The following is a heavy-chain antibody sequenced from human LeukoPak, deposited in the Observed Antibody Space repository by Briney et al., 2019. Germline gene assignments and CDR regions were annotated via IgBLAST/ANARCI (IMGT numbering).Heavy chain of an antibody. V-gene: IGHV3-23*01. CDR1: GFTFSSYA. Sequence: GGSLRLSCAASGFTFSSYAMSWVRQAPGKGLEWVSAISGSGGSTYYADSVKGRFTISRDNSKNTLYLQMNSLRAEDTAVYYCRGPGVSEGSDYWGQGTLVTVSS. CDR3: RGPGVSEGSDY. J-gene: IGHJ4*02. CDR2: ISGSGGST. D-gene: IGHD3-16*01.